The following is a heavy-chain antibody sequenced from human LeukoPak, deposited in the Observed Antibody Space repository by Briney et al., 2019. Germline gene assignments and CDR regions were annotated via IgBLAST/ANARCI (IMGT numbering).Heavy chain of an antibody. V-gene: IGHV3-7*01. CDR3: ARTFEYYDSSGYYYFDY. J-gene: IGHJ4*02. CDR2: IKQDGSEK. D-gene: IGHD3-22*01. Sequence: GGSLRLSCAASGFTFSSCWMSWVRQAPGKGLEWVANIKQDGSEKYYVDSVKGRFTISRDNAKNSLYLQMNSLRAEDTAVYYCARTFEYYDSSGYYYFDYWGQGTLVTVSS. CDR1: GFTFSSCW.